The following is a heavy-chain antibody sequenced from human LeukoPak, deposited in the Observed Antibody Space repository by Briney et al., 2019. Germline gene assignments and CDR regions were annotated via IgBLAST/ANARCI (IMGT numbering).Heavy chain of an antibody. CDR1: GFTFSSYA. V-gene: IGHV3-33*08. CDR2: IWNDGSNK. J-gene: IGHJ4*02. Sequence: GGSLRLSCAASGFTFSSYAMHWVRQTPGKGLEWVALIWNDGSNKYYADSVKGRFTISRDNSKNTLYLQMNSLKVEDTAFYYCARDRGYSYGHPLDYWGQGTLVTVSS. CDR3: ARDRGYSYGHPLDY. D-gene: IGHD5-18*01.